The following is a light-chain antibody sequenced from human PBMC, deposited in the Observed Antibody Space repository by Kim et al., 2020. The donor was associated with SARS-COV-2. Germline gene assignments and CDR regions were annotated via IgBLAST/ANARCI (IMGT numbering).Light chain of an antibody. Sequence: SVGDRVTITCRASQSICYYVNWYQQKADKAPKLLIYAASSLQGGVPSRFTGSGSGTDFTLTISSLQPEDFATYYCQQTYSAPQITFGRGTRLEIK. J-gene: IGKJ5*01. V-gene: IGKV1-39*01. CDR3: QQTYSAPQIT. CDR1: QSICYY. CDR2: AAS.